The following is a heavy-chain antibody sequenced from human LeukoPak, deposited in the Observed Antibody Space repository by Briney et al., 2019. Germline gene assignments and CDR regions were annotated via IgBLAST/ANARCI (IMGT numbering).Heavy chain of an antibody. CDR2: ISYDGSNK. V-gene: IGHV3-30-3*01. J-gene: IGHJ4*02. D-gene: IGHD5-24*01. Sequence: GGSLRLSCAASGFTFSSYAMHWVRQAPGKGLEWVAVISYDGSNKCYADSVKGRFTISRDNSKNTLYLQMNSLRAEDTAVYYCARDSGDGYNWPGHFDYWGQGTLVTVFS. CDR3: ARDSGDGYNWPGHFDY. CDR1: GFTFSSYA.